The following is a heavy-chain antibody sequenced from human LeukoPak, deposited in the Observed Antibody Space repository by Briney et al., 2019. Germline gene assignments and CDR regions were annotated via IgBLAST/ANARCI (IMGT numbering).Heavy chain of an antibody. CDR3: GRDRNYSIDY. CDR1: GFTFRTTW. CDR2: INTDGTT. V-gene: IGHV3-74*01. Sequence: GGSLRLSCAASGFTFRTTWMHWVRQAPGKGLVWVSRINTDGTTTYADSVQGRSTIFRDNTKNTLYLQMDSLRVEDTAVYYCGRDRNYSIDYWGQGTLVTVSS. J-gene: IGHJ4*02. D-gene: IGHD2-15*01.